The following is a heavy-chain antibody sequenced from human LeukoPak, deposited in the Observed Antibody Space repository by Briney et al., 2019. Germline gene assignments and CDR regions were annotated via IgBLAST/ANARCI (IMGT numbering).Heavy chain of an antibody. Sequence: ASVTVSRKVSGYTLTELSMHWVRQAPGKGVEWMGGFDPEDGETIYAQKFQGRVTMTEDTSTDTAYMELSSLRSEDTAVYYCATDLQLWFDYWGQGTLVTVSS. J-gene: IGHJ4*02. CDR3: ATDLQLWFDY. CDR1: GYTLTELS. D-gene: IGHD5-18*01. CDR2: FDPEDGET. V-gene: IGHV1-24*01.